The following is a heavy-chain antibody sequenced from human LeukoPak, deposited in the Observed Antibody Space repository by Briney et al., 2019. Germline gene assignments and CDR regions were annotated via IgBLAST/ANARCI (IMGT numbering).Heavy chain of an antibody. CDR2: ISGSGGST. Sequence: GGSLRHSCAASGFTFSSYAMSWVRQAPGKGLEWVSAISGSGGSTYYADSVKGRFTISRDNSKNTLYLQMNSLRAEGTAVYYCAKRVSSGYHRYFDYWGQGTLVTVSS. CDR3: AKRVSSGYHRYFDY. CDR1: GFTFSSYA. J-gene: IGHJ4*02. V-gene: IGHV3-23*01. D-gene: IGHD3-22*01.